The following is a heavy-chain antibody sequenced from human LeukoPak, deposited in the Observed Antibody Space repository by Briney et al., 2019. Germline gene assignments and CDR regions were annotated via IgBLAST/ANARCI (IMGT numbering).Heavy chain of an antibody. Sequence: ASVKVSCKASGYTFTSYDINWVRQATGQGLEWMGWINLNSGNTGYAQNFQGRLTVTRDTYINTAYMEPNTLRSDDTAIYYCARVPGSIDHWGQGTLVTVSS. V-gene: IGHV1-8*01. CDR3: ARVPGSIDH. D-gene: IGHD1-26*01. CDR1: GYTFTSYD. J-gene: IGHJ5*02. CDR2: INLNSGNT.